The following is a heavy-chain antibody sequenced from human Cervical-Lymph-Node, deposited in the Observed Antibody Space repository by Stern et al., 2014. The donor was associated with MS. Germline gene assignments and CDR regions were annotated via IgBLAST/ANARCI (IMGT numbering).Heavy chain of an antibody. CDR1: GGTFSSYA. V-gene: IGHV1-69*17. Sequence: QVQLGQSGAEVKKPGSSVKVSCKASGGTFSSYAISWVRQAPGQGLEWMGGIIPTFGIANYAQKFQGRVTITADKATSTAYMELSSLRSEDTAVYYCARDPLELRQLYYYGMDVWGQGTTVTVSS. J-gene: IGHJ6*02. CDR3: ARDPLELRQLYYYGMDV. CDR2: IIPTFGIA. D-gene: IGHD1-7*01.